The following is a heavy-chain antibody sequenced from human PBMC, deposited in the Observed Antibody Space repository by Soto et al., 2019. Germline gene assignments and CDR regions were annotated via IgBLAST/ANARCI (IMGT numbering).Heavy chain of an antibody. CDR1: GYTFTRYG. CDR3: AMVDVYVTPSPQDV. Sequence: QVQLVQSGAEVKNPGASVKVSCKASGYTFTRYGIGWARQAPGQGLEWMGWINTYNGNTNYAQNVQGRVTLTTDTSTSTASLELRSLRSNDTAIYYCAMVDVYVTPSPQDVWGQVPTVIVSS. J-gene: IGHJ6*02. CDR2: INTYNGNT. D-gene: IGHD3-16*01. V-gene: IGHV1-18*01.